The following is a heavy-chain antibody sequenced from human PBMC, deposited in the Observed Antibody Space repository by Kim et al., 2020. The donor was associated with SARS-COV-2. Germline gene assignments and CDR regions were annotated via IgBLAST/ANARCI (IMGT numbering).Heavy chain of an antibody. Sequence: ADSVKGRFTISRDNAKNSLYLQMNSLRAEDTAVYYCARVGGSGWYRPPVYWGQGTLVTVSS. CDR3: ARVGGSGWYRPPVY. V-gene: IGHV3-11*04. D-gene: IGHD6-19*01. J-gene: IGHJ4*02.